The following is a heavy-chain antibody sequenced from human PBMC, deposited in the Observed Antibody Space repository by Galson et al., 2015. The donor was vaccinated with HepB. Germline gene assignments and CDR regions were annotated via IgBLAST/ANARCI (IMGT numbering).Heavy chain of an antibody. J-gene: IGHJ3*01. CDR1: GFTFSSAA. D-gene: IGHD3-22*01. CDR2: ISSSGDST. Sequence: SLRLSCAASGFTFSSAAMTWVRQAPGKGLEWVSLISSSGDSTYYADSVKGRFTISRDDSKNTLYLHMNSLRAGDTAVYYCARRGTLSDSSGYYGAFDFWGQGTMVTVSS. V-gene: IGHV3-23*01. CDR3: ARRGTLSDSSGYYGAFDF.